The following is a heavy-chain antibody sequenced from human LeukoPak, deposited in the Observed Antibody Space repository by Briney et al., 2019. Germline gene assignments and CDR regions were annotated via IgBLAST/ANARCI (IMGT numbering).Heavy chain of an antibody. CDR1: GGSIRRYY. D-gene: IGHD3-3*01. CDR3: ARVCRYCDLWSGYLGDY. Sequence: ASETLSLTCSVSGGSIRRYYWSWIRQPAGKGLEWIGRIYTTGSTNYNPSLRSRVTMSVDTSKNLLSLKLSSVSAADTAVYYCARVCRYCDLWSGYLGDYWGQGTLVTVSS. J-gene: IGHJ4*02. CDR2: IYTTGST. V-gene: IGHV4-4*07.